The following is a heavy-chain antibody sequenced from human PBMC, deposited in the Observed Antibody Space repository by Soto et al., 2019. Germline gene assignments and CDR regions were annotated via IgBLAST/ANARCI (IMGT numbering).Heavy chain of an antibody. Sequence: PSETLSLTCTVSGGSISGYYWSWIRQPPGKGLEWIGYMYNTGSTVYNPSLKSRVTISVDTSKNQFSLKLSSVTAADTAVYYCARVPAYWSQGTLVTVSS. CDR1: GGSISGYY. CDR2: MYNTGST. CDR3: ARVPAY. J-gene: IGHJ4*02. V-gene: IGHV4-59*12.